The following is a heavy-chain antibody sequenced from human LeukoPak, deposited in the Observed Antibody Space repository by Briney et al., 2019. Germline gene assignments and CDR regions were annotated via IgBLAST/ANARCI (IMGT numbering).Heavy chain of an antibody. J-gene: IGHJ6*02. Sequence: PGGSLRLSCAASGFIFSSYSMNWVRQAPGKGLEWVSSISSSSGYIYYADSVKGRFTISRDNSKNTLYLQMNSLRAEDTAVYYCARDPVLRYFDWLYQDGMDVWGQGTTVTVSS. CDR1: GFIFSSYS. CDR2: ISSSSGYI. CDR3: ARDPVLRYFDWLYQDGMDV. D-gene: IGHD3-9*01. V-gene: IGHV3-21*01.